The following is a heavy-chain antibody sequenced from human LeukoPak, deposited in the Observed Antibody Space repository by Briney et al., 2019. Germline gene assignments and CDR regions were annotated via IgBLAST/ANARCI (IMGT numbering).Heavy chain of an antibody. V-gene: IGHV4-4*08. D-gene: IGHD5-18*01. Sequence: PSETLSLTCTVSGGSISSYYWSWIRQPPGKGLEWIGYIYTSGSTNYNPSLKSRVTMSVDTSKNQFSLKLSSVTAADTAVYYCARGATGYSYGPNWFDPWGQGTLVTVSS. J-gene: IGHJ5*02. CDR2: IYTSGST. CDR1: GGSISSYY. CDR3: ARGATGYSYGPNWFDP.